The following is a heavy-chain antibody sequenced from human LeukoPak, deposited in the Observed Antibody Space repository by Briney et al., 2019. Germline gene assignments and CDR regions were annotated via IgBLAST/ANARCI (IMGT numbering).Heavy chain of an antibody. CDR1: GFTFSSYA. CDR3: ARVEPRTHD. J-gene: IGHJ4*02. Sequence: GGSLRLSCAASGFTFSSYAMHWVRQAPGKGLEWVAVISYDGSNKYYADSVKGRFTISRDNSKNTLYLQMNSLRAEDTAVYYCARVEPRTHDWGQGTPVTVSS. V-gene: IGHV3-30*04. CDR2: ISYDGSNK.